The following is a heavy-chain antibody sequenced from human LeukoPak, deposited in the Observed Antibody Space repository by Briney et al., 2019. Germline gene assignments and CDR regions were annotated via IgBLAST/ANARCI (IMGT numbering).Heavy chain of an antibody. J-gene: IGHJ4*02. D-gene: IGHD3-10*01. CDR1: GASVSSGGYY. V-gene: IGHV4-61*08. Sequence: SETLSLTCTVSGASVSSGGYYWSWLRQPPGKGLEWIGYIYYSGSTNYNPSHKSRVTISVDTSKNQFSLKVSSVTAADTAVYYCARRGGSGRSFDYWGQGTLVTVSS. CDR3: ARRGGSGRSFDY. CDR2: IYYSGST.